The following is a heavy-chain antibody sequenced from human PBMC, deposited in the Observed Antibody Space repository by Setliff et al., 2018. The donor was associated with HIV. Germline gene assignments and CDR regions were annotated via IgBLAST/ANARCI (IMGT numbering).Heavy chain of an antibody. J-gene: IGHJ4*02. D-gene: IGHD6-19*01. V-gene: IGHV4-39*07. CDR2: IYYTGIP. CDR1: GASISSNSYY. Sequence: SETLSLTCSVSGASISSNSYYWGWIRQPPGKGLEWVGLIYYTGIPTYNPSLSSRVTISVDTSKNQFSLKLTSVTAADTAFYYCARGIAVAGPYFDYWGQGTLVTVSS. CDR3: ARGIAVAGPYFDY.